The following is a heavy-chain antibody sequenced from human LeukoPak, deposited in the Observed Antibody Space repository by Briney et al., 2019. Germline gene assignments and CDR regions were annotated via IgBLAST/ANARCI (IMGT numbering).Heavy chain of an antibody. J-gene: IGHJ4*02. CDR2: IHHSGGT. CDR1: GGSFSGHY. D-gene: IGHD2/OR15-2a*01. V-gene: IGHV4-34*01. Sequence: SETLSLTCAAYGGSFSGHYWTWIRQSPGKGLEWIGEIHHSGGTNYNPSLNFRVTISLDTSRNQFSLKLISLTAADTAVYYCARVNRGRIDYWGQGILVTVSS. CDR3: ARVNRGRIDY.